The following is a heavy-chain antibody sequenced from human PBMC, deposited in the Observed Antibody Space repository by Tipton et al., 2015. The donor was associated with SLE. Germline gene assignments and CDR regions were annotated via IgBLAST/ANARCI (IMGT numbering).Heavy chain of an antibody. Sequence: SLRLSCAASGFTFDDYAMHWVRQAPGKGLEWVSGISWNSGSIGYADSVKGRFTISRDNAKNSLYLQMNSLRAEDTAVYYCARDLGVAVAGLWGFDYWGQGTLVTVSS. CDR3: ARDLGVAVAGLWGFDY. CDR2: ISWNSGSI. V-gene: IGHV3-9*01. D-gene: IGHD6-19*01. CDR1: GFTFDDYA. J-gene: IGHJ4*02.